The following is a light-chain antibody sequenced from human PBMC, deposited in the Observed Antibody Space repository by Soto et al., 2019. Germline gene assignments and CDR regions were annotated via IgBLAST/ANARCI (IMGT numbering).Light chain of an antibody. CDR1: QSVSTN. CDR2: SAS. Sequence: EIVMTQSPAVLSVSPGERATVSCRASQSVSTNLAWYQQKPGQAPRLLIYSASRGATGFPARFSGSGSGTDFTLTISSLQAEDVAVYYCQQYYSTPTWTFGQGTKVDI. V-gene: IGKV3-15*01. CDR3: QQYYSTPTWT. J-gene: IGKJ1*01.